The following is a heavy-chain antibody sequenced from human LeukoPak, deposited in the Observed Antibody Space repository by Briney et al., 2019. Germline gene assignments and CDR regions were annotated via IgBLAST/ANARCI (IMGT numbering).Heavy chain of an antibody. V-gene: IGHV1-69*05. CDR3: AREVSTLFDY. D-gene: IGHD5/OR15-5a*01. J-gene: IGHJ4*02. CDR2: IIPIFGTA. Sequence: GASVKVSCKASGGTFSSYAISWVRQAPGQGLEWMGGIIPIFGTANYAQKFQGRVTITTDESTSTAYMELRSLRSDDTAVYYCAREVSTLFDYWGQGILVTVSS. CDR1: GGTFSSYA.